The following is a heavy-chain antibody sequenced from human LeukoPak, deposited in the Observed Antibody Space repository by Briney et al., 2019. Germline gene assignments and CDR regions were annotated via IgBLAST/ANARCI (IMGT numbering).Heavy chain of an antibody. Sequence: SGGSLRLSCAASGFTFSSYSVIWARQAPGKGLEWVSYVSSSGTTTYYADSVKGRFTISRDNGKNLVSLQMNSLRDGDTAVYYCARADRDGNKRFLDWGQGTLVTVSS. CDR3: ARADRDGNKRFLD. J-gene: IGHJ4*02. CDR1: GFTFSSYS. CDR2: VSSSGTTT. D-gene: IGHD5-24*01. V-gene: IGHV3-48*02.